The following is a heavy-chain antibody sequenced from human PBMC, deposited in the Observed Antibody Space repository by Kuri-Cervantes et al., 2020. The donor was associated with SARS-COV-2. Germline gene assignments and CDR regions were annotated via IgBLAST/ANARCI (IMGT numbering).Heavy chain of an antibody. D-gene: IGHD3-3*01. CDR1: GFTFSSYS. J-gene: IGHJ3*02. Sequence: GESLKISCAASGFTFSSYSMNWVRQAPGKGLEWVSSISSSSSYIYYADSVKGRFTIFRDNAKNSLYLQMNSLRAEDTAVYFCAKAYYDFWSGPWGGFDIWGQGTVVTVSS. CDR3: AKAYYDFWSGPWGGFDI. V-gene: IGHV3-21*01. CDR2: ISSSSSYI.